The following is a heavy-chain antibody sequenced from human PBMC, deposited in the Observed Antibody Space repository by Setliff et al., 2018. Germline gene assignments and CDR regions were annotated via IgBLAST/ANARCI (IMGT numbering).Heavy chain of an antibody. J-gene: IGHJ4*02. Sequence: PSETLSLTCAVYGGSFSGYYWSWIRQPPGKGLEWIGEXXXXXXXXYNPXXKSRVTISVDTSKNQFSLKLSSVTAADTAVYYCARRYNFWSGYLDYWGQGTLVTVSS. D-gene: IGHD3-3*01. CDR1: GGSFSGYY. V-gene: IGHV4-34*01. CDR3: ARRYNFWSGYLDY. CDR2: XXXXXXX.